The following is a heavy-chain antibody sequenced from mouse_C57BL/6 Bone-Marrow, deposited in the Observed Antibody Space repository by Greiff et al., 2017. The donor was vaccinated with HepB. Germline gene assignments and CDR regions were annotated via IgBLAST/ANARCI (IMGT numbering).Heavy chain of an antibody. Sequence: QVQLQQSGAELVRPGASVKLSCKASGYTFTDYYINWVKQRPGQGLEWIARIYPGSGNTYYNEKFKGKATLTAEKSSSTAYMQLSSLTSEDSAVYFCASSSSWYFDVWGTGTTVTVSS. CDR3: ASSSSWYFDV. CDR2: IYPGSGNT. CDR1: GYTFTDYY. J-gene: IGHJ1*03. V-gene: IGHV1-76*01.